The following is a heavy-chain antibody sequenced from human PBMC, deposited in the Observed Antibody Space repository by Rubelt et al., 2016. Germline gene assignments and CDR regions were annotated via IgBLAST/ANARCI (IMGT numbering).Heavy chain of an antibody. V-gene: IGHV4-34*01. CDR3: ASRGRYYGSGSYPPRTGIVDY. J-gene: IGHJ4*02. CDR2: INNSGRT. CDR1: GGSFSGYY. D-gene: IGHD3-10*01. Sequence: QVQLQQWGAGLLKPSETLSLTCAVYGGSFSGYYWSWIRQPPGKGLEWIGEINNSGRTNYNQSLKSRVTISVDTSKNQFSLKLSSVTAADTAVYYCASRGRYYGSGSYPPRTGIVDYWGQGTLVTVSS.